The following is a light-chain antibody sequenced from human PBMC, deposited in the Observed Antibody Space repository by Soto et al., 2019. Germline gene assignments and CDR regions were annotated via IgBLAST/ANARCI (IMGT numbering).Light chain of an antibody. CDR3: QQYGSSSWT. V-gene: IGKV3-20*01. J-gene: IGKJ1*01. CDR2: GAS. Sequence: EIVVTQSPGTLSLSPGERATLSCRASQSVSSSYLAWYQQKPGQAPRLPIYGASSRATGIPDRFSGSGSGTDVTLTISRLEPEDFAVYDCQQYGSSSWTFGQGTKVDI. CDR1: QSVSSSY.